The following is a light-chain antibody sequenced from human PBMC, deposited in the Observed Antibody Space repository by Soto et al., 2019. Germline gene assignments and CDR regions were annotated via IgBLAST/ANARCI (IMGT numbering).Light chain of an antibody. V-gene: IGKV3-15*01. CDR3: HQYNNWPWT. J-gene: IGKJ1*01. Sequence: EIVITQSPATLSVSPWEGATVSCGASQRVSSHLAWYQQKPGQAPRLLIYAASTRATGIPVRFSGSGSETEFTLTIRSLQSEDSALYYCHQYNNWPWTFGQGTKVDIK. CDR1: QRVSSH. CDR2: AAS.